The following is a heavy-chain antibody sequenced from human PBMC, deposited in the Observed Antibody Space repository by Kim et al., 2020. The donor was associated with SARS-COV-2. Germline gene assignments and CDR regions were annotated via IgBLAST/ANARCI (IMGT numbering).Heavy chain of an antibody. CDR3: ARDLGYSYGPEIRLYYYYYYGMDV. V-gene: IGHV3-21*01. J-gene: IGHJ6*02. CDR2: ISSSSSYI. Sequence: GGSLRLSCAASGFTFSSYSMNWVRQAPGKGLEWVSSISSSSSYIYYADSVKGRFTISRDNAKNSLYLQMNSLRAEDTAVYYCARDLGYSYGPEIRLYYYYYYGMDVWGQGTTVTVSS. CDR1: GFTFSSYS. D-gene: IGHD5-18*01.